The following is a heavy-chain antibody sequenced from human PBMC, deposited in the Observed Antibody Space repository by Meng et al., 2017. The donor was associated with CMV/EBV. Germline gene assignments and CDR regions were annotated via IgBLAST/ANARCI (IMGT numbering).Heavy chain of an antibody. CDR1: GITFSSYG. J-gene: IGHJ5*02. Sequence: SGITFSSYGMHWVREAPGKGLEGVAVRWYDGSNKYYADSVKGRFTISRDNSKNTLYLQMNSLRAEDTAVYYCARALSNWNEGNWFDPWGQGTLVTVSS. V-gene: IGHV3-33*01. CDR3: ARALSNWNEGNWFDP. D-gene: IGHD1-1*01. CDR2: RWYDGSNK.